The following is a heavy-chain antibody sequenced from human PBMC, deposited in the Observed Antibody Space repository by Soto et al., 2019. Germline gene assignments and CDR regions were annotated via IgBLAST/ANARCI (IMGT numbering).Heavy chain of an antibody. Sequence: SETLSLTCPVSGGSISSYYWSWIRQPPGKGLEWIGYIYYSGSTNYNPSLKSRVTISVDTSKNQFSLKLSSVTAADTAVYYCARGYGDYVHFDYWGQGTLVTVSS. J-gene: IGHJ4*02. CDR2: IYYSGST. D-gene: IGHD4-17*01. V-gene: IGHV4-59*01. CDR3: ARGYGDYVHFDY. CDR1: GGSISSYY.